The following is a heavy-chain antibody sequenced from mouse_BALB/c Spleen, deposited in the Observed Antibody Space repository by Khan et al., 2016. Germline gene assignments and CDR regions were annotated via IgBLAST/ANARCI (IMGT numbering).Heavy chain of an antibody. CDR3: TRKVRAMDY. CDR2: IRRKANNHAT. CDR1: GFTFSDAW. V-gene: IGHV6-6*01. J-gene: IGHJ4*01. Sequence: EVTLEESVGGLVQPGGSMKLSCAASGFTFSDAWMDWVRQSPEKGLEWVAEIRRKANNHATYYAESVKGRFTISRDDSKSSVYLQMNSLRAEDTGVYCCTRKVRAMDYWGQGTSVTVSS.